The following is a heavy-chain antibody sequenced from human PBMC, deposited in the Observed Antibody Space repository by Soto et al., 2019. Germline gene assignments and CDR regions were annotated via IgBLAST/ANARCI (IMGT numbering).Heavy chain of an antibody. CDR1: GGSISSSSHY. V-gene: IGHV4-39*01. J-gene: IGHJ4*02. D-gene: IGHD3-10*01. Sequence: SETLSLTCTVSGGSISSSSHYWGWIRQPPGRGLECIGTIFYSGNTYYNPSLVRRITISVDTSKNQFSLRLRSVTAADSAVYFCARLTGSGSYYVNCWGQGTLVTVSS. CDR2: IFYSGNT. CDR3: ARLTGSGSYYVNC.